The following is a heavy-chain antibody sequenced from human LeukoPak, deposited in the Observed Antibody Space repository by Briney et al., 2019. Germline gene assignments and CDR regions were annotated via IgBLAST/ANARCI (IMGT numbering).Heavy chain of an antibody. D-gene: IGHD3-3*01. J-gene: IGHJ3*02. V-gene: IGHV2-5*02. CDR2: IYWDDDK. CDR1: GFSLNTGGVG. Sequence: SGPTLVNPTQTLTLTCTFSGFSLNTGGVGVAWIRQPPGKALEWLALIYWDDDKHYSPSLKSRLTITKDTSKNQVVLTLTNMDPVDTATYFCAHSYYTWHEGAFAIWGQGTLVTVSS. CDR3: AHSYYTWHEGAFAI.